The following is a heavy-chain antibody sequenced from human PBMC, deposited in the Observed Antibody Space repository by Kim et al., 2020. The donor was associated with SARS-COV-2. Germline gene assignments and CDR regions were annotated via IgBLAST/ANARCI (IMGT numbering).Heavy chain of an antibody. CDR3: TKSGPGPHF. V-gene: IGHV3-23*01. J-gene: IGHJ4*02. CDR1: GFTFSSYA. Sequence: GGSLRLSCAASGFTFSSYAMSWVRQAPGKGLEWVSSISGSAGSTYYADSVKGRFTISRDNSKKTLYLQMNSLRAEDTAIYFCTKSGPGPHFWGQGTLVTVSS. CDR2: ISGSAGST.